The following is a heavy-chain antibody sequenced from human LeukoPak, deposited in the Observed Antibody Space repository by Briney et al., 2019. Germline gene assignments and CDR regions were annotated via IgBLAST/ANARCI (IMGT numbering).Heavy chain of an antibody. D-gene: IGHD1-26*01. CDR3: VKDLGRYRNNCFDY. Sequence: PGGTLRLSCAASGFTFSSYAMSWVRQAPEKGLEWVSTISGSGGGTYYADSVKGRFTISRDDSKNTPYLQMNSLRAEDTAVYYCVKDLGRYRNNCFDYWGQGTLVTVSS. V-gene: IGHV3-23*01. CDR1: GFTFSSYA. J-gene: IGHJ4*02. CDR2: ISGSGGGT.